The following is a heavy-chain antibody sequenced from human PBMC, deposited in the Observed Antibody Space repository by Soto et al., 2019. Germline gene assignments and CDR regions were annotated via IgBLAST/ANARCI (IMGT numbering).Heavy chain of an antibody. CDR1: GFTFSYYS. CDR2: ISSSSSTI. V-gene: IGHV3-48*01. D-gene: IGHD2-2*01. CDR3: ARDCSSSDCYGGYYYYMDV. J-gene: IGHJ6*03. Sequence: GGSLRLSCAASGFTFSYYSMNWVRQAPGKGLEWVSYISSSSSTIYYADSVKGRFTISRDNAKNSLYLQMNSLRAEDTAVYYCARDCSSSDCYGGYYYYMDVWGKGTTVTVSS.